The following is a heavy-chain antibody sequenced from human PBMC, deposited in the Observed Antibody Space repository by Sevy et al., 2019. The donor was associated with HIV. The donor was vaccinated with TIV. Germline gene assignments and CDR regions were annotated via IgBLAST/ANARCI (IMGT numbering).Heavy chain of an antibody. D-gene: IGHD6-6*01. CDR2: INPSGGST. J-gene: IGHJ5*02. CDR1: GYTFTSYY. CDR3: AREGSSATKNNWFDP. V-gene: IGHV1-46*03. Sequence: ASVKVSCKASGYTFTSYYMHWVRQAPGQGLEWMGIINPSGGSTSYAQKFHGRVTMTRDTSTSTVYMELSSLRSEDTAVYYCAREGSSATKNNWFDPWGQGTLVTVSS.